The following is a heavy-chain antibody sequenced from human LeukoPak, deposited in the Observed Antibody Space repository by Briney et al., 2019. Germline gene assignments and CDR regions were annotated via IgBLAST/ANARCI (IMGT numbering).Heavy chain of an antibody. CDR2: IYHSGST. Sequence: SETLSLTCTVSGGSISSGGYYWSWIRQPPGKGLEWIGYIYHSGSTYYDPSLKSRVTISVDTSKNQFSLKLSSVIAADTAVYYCARAPRGLVPSPYFDYWGQGTLVTVSS. CDR3: ARAPRGLVPSPYFDY. D-gene: IGHD3-10*01. J-gene: IGHJ4*02. CDR1: GGSISSGGYY. V-gene: IGHV4-30-2*01.